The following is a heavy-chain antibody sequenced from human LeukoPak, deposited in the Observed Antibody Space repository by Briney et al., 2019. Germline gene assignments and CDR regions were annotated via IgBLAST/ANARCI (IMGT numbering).Heavy chain of an antibody. CDR3: AGTEDSGFYYVY. Sequence: GASVKVSCKASGYTFTSYFMHWARQAPGQGLEWMGIINPSGGSTSYAQKFQGRVTISVDTSKNQFSLKLTSVTAADTAVYYCAGTEDSGFYYVYWGQGTLVTVSS. V-gene: IGHV1-46*01. J-gene: IGHJ4*02. CDR1: GYTFTSYF. CDR2: INPSGGST. D-gene: IGHD1-26*01.